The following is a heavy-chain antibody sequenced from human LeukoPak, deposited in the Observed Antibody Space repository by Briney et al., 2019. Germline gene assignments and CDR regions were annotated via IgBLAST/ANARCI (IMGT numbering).Heavy chain of an antibody. D-gene: IGHD3-22*01. CDR1: GYAFTGYY. V-gene: IGHV1-2*02. Sequence: GASVKVSCKASGYAFTGYYMHWVRQAPGQGLEWMGWINPNSGGTNYAQKFQGRVTMTRDTSISTAYMELSRLRSDDTAMYYYARSSGYYYYYGMDVWGQGTTVTVSS. CDR2: INPNSGGT. CDR3: ARSSGYYYYYGMDV. J-gene: IGHJ6*02.